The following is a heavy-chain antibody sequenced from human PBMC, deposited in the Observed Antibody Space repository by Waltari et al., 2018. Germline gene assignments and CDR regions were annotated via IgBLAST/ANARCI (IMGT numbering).Heavy chain of an antibody. Sequence: QVQLVQSGAEVKKPGASVKVSCKVSGYTLTELSMHWVRQAPGKGLEWMGGFDPEEGETIYAQKFQGRVTMTEDTSTDTAYMELSSLRSEDTAVYYCATVPSSRYYYGSGSLYYFDYWGQGTLVTVSS. CDR3: ATVPSSRYYYGSGSLYYFDY. D-gene: IGHD3-10*01. V-gene: IGHV1-24*01. CDR1: GYTLTELS. CDR2: FDPEEGET. J-gene: IGHJ4*02.